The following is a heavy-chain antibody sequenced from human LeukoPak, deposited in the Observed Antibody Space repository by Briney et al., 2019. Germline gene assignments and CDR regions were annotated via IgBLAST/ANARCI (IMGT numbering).Heavy chain of an antibody. CDR3: ARDQPGGYCSSTSCLERPDY. CDR1: GYTFTGYY. CDR2: INSNSGGT. D-gene: IGHD2-2*01. J-gene: IGHJ4*02. V-gene: IGHV1-2*02. Sequence: ASVKVSCKASGYTFTGYYIHWVRLAPGQGLQWMGWINSNSGGTNYVQKFQGRVTMTRDTSISTAYMELSRLRSDDTAVYYCARDQPGGYCSSTSCLERPDYWGQGTLVTVSS.